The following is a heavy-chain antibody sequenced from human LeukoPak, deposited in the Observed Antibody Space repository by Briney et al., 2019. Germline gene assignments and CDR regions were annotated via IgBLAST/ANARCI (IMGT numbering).Heavy chain of an antibody. J-gene: IGHJ4*02. CDR3: AKARDNWNYGPFDY. V-gene: IGHV3-23*01. CDR1: GFTFSSYD. CDR2: ISGSGGRT. Sequence: PGGSLRLSCAASGFTFSSYDMSWVRQAPGKGLEWVSTISGSGGRTYYADSVKGRFTISRDNSKNTLYLQMNSLRAEDTAVYYCAKARDNWNYGPFDYWGQGTLVTVSS. D-gene: IGHD1-7*01.